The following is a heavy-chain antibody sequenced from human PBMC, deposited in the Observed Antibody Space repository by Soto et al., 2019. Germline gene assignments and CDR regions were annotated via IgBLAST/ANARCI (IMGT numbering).Heavy chain of an antibody. CDR2: IYYSVST. CDR1: GGSISSSSYY. V-gene: IGHV4-39*01. Sequence: SETLSLTCTFSGGSISSSSYYWGWIRQPPGKGLEWIGSIYYSVSTYYNPSLKSRVTISVDTSKNQFSLKLSSVTAADTAVYYCARLGQCLEYMDVWGKGTTATVSS. CDR3: ARLGQCLEYMDV. D-gene: IGHD6-19*01. J-gene: IGHJ6*03.